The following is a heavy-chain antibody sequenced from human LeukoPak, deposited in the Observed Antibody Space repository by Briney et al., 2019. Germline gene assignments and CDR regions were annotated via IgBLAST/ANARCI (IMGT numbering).Heavy chain of an antibody. V-gene: IGHV3-48*01. CDR1: GFTFSSYS. CDR2: ISSSSSTI. J-gene: IGHJ4*02. Sequence: GGSLRLSCAVSGFTFSSYSMNWVRQAPGKGLEWVSYISSSSSTIYYADSVKGRFTISRDNAKNSLYLQMNSLRAEDTAVYYCARAIEYSSSSGTDYWGQGTLVTVSS. D-gene: IGHD6-6*01. CDR3: ARAIEYSSSSGTDY.